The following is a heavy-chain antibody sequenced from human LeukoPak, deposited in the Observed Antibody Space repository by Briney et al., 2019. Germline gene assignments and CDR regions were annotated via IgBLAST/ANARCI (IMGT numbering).Heavy chain of an antibody. CDR1: GYTFTSYN. Sequence: ASVKVSCKASGYTFTSYNINWVRQATGQGLEWMGWMNPNSGNTGYAQKFQGRVTMTRNTSISTAYMELSSLRSEDAAVYYCARDYVLAAAGYWGQGTLVTVSS. D-gene: IGHD6-13*01. CDR2: MNPNSGNT. V-gene: IGHV1-8*01. CDR3: ARDYVLAAAGY. J-gene: IGHJ4*02.